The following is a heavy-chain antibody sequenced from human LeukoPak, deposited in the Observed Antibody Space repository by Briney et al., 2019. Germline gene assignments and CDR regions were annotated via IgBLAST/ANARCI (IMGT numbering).Heavy chain of an antibody. CDR1: GGSISSGGYY. Sequence: SETLSLTCTVSGGSISSGGYYWSWIRQHPGKGLEWIGYIYYSGSTYHNPSLKSRVTISVDTSKNQFSLKLSSVTAADTAVYYCARVVHAFDIWAKGQWSPSLQ. V-gene: IGHV4-31*03. J-gene: IGHJ3*02. D-gene: IGHD4/OR15-4a*01. CDR2: IYYSGST. CDR3: ARVVHAFDI.